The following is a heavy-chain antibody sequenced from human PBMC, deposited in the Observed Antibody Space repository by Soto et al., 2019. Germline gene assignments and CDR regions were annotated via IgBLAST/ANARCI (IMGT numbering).Heavy chain of an antibody. Sequence: DVQLLESGGGLVQPGGSLRLSCADSRLTFSTYAMTWFRQAPGKGLEWVSTIGSTTTNTYYADSVKGRFTICRDNSKNTLYLQMSSLRAEDTGVYYCSSRGRYYMDVWGKGSTVTVS. V-gene: IGHV3-23*01. D-gene: IGHD5-12*01. CDR3: SSRGRYYMDV. J-gene: IGHJ6*03. CDR2: IGSTTTNT. CDR1: RLTFSTYA.